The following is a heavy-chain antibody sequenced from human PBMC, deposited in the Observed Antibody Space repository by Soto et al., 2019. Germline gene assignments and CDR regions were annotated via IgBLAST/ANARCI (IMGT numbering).Heavy chain of an antibody. J-gene: IGHJ6*02. Sequence: QVQLQESGPGLVKPSGTLSLTCAVSGGSISSSNWWSWVRQPPGKGLEWIGEIYHSGSTNYNPSLKSRVTISVDKSKKQFSLKLSSVTAADTAVYYCARANPYYYGSGSYYGRYYYGMDVWGQGTTVTVSS. D-gene: IGHD3-10*01. CDR3: ARANPYYYGSGSYYGRYYYGMDV. CDR2: IYHSGST. V-gene: IGHV4-4*02. CDR1: GGSISSSNW.